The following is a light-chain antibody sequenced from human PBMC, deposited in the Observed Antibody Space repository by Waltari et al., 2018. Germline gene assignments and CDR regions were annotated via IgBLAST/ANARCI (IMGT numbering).Light chain of an antibody. V-gene: IGKV1-5*03. Sequence: DIQMTQSPSTLSASVGDRVTITCRASQSISSWLAWYQQKPGKAPKLLIYKASSLESVVPSRFSGSGSGTEFNLTISSLQPDDFATYYCQQYNSYSWTFGQGTKVEIK. CDR1: QSISSW. CDR2: KAS. CDR3: QQYNSYSWT. J-gene: IGKJ1*01.